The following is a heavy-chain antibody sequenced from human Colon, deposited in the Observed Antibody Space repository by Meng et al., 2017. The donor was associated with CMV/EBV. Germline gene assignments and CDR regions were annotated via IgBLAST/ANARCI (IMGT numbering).Heavy chain of an antibody. CDR2: IHYSGGT. Sequence: QGQREGPGPRLVKPSETLSLPCTVSGDSIKNYYWTWLRQPAGKGLEWLGRIHYSGGTDDNPSLKSRVTLSIDTSKNQLSLKIYSVTTADTAVYYCARAGARGVPVDLWGQGTLVTVSS. CDR1: GDSIKNYY. D-gene: IGHD3-10*01. J-gene: IGHJ4*02. CDR3: ARAGARGVPVDL. V-gene: IGHV4-4*07.